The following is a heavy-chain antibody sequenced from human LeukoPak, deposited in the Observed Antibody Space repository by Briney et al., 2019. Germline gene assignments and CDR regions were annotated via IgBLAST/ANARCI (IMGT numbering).Heavy chain of an antibody. CDR2: ISTNSGNT. V-gene: IGHV1-18*01. CDR3: ARDASYYYDSSGYYYPRNFDY. J-gene: IGHJ4*02. CDR1: GYTFSTYG. Sequence: RVSCTASGYTFSTYGMSWVRQAPGQGLEWMSWISTNSGNTYYAQKLQGRVTMTTDTSANTAYMELGSLRSDDTAVYYCARDASYYYDSSGYYYPRNFDYWGQGTLVTVSS. D-gene: IGHD3-22*01.